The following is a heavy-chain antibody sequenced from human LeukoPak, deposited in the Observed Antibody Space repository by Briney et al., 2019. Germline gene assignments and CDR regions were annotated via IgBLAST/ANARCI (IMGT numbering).Heavy chain of an antibody. Sequence: ASVQVSCKASGYTFTSYYIHWVRQAPGQGLEWMGIINPSGGSITYAQKLQGRVTMARDTSTSTVYMELSSLRSDDTAMYYCVRNSGSGFDYWGQGTLVTVSS. V-gene: IGHV1-46*04. CDR1: GYTFTSYY. D-gene: IGHD1-26*01. J-gene: IGHJ4*02. CDR3: VRNSGSGFDY. CDR2: INPSGGSI.